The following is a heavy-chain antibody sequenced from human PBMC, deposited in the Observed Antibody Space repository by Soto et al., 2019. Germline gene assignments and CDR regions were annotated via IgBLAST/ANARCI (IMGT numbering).Heavy chain of an antibody. D-gene: IGHD2-15*01. V-gene: IGHV3-23*01. CDR3: AKGYCGGGRCYDLDNWFDS. J-gene: IGHJ5*01. CDR2: VGDSEGETT. Sequence: EVQLLESGGGLVQPGGSLRLSCAASGFTFSTYAMTWVRQAPGKGPEWVSRVGDSEGETTHYADSVKGRFTISRDNAKKSLYLEMNSLRVEHTAIDYCAKGYCGGGRCYDLDNWFDSWGQGTRVTVSS. CDR1: GFTFSTYA.